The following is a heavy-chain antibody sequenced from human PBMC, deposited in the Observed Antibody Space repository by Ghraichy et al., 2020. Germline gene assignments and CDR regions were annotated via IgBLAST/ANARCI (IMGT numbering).Heavy chain of an antibody. D-gene: IGHD3-10*01. CDR2: ISGSGGST. J-gene: IGHJ4*02. CDR1: GFTFSSYA. Sequence: GGSLRLSCAAFGFTFSSYAMSWVRQAPGKGLEWVSAISGSGGSTYYADSVKGRFTISRDNSKNTLYLQMNSLRAEDTAVYYCAKGRGVRGVIIALDYWGQGTLVTVSS. CDR3: AKGRGVRGVIIALDY. V-gene: IGHV3-23*01.